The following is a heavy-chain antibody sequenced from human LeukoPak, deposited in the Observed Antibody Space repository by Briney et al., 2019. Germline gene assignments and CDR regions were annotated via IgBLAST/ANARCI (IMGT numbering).Heavy chain of an antibody. J-gene: IGHJ4*02. CDR2: VYFSGVG. V-gene: IGHV4-4*07. Sequence: PSETLSLTCTVSGGSITGYYWNWIPHPARQGLEWLGRVYFSGVGNYNPPLTRRVTMSVDPSQNQFSLTLTSLPAADTAVYYCAREEFLHEIDSSGYFLYWGQGPVVRVSS. CDR3: AREEFLHEIDSSGYFLY. CDR1: GGSITGYY. D-gene: IGHD3-22*01.